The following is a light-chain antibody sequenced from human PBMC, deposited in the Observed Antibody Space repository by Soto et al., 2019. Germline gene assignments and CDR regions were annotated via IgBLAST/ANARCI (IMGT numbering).Light chain of an antibody. CDR1: QTVTSGY. CDR3: QQFSSYPLT. V-gene: IGKV3-20*01. J-gene: IGKJ4*01. Sequence: EIVLTQSPDTLSLSPGERATLSCRASQTVTSGYLAWYQQKPGQAPRLLIYGVSTGATVIPDRFSGGGSGTDFTLTISRLEPEDFAVYYCQQFSSYPLTFGGGTKVDIK. CDR2: GVS.